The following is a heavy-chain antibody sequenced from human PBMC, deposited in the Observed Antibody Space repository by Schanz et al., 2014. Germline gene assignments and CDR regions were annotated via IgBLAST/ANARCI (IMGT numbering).Heavy chain of an antibody. CDR2: IYTSGST. Sequence: QVQLQESGPGLVKPSQTLSLTCIVSGGSISSGTYYWSWLRQPAGKGLEWIGRIYTSGSTNYNPSLKSRVTIPLDPPKNHFSLKLSFVTAADTAVYYCAREPLSGYNWFDPWGQGSLVTVSS. CDR1: GGSISSGTYY. CDR3: AREPLSGYNWFDP. J-gene: IGHJ5*02. V-gene: IGHV4-61*02. D-gene: IGHD6-25*01.